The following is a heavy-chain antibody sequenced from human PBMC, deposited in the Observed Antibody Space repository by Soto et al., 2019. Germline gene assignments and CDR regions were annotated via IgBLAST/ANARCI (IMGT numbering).Heavy chain of an antibody. CDR3: ASPYYGDYDAFDI. CDR1: GGTFSSYA. CDR2: IIPIFGTA. Sequence: SVKVSCKASGGTFSSYAISWVRQAPGQGLEWMGGIIPIFGTANYAQKFRGRVTITADESTSTAYMELSSLRSEDTAVYYCASPYYGDYDAFDIWGQGAMVTVSS. V-gene: IGHV1-69*13. J-gene: IGHJ3*02. D-gene: IGHD4-17*01.